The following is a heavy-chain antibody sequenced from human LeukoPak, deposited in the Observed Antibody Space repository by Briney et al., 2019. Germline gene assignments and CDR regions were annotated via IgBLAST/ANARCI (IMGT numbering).Heavy chain of an antibody. CDR2: IIPIFGTA. D-gene: IGHD6-19*01. Sequence: ASVKVSCKASGGTFSSYVINWVRQAPGQGLEGMGGIIPIFGTANYAQKFQGRVTITADEPTSTAYMELSSLRSEDTAVYYCARVRVGVAVTGNEAGPGSYYYYYMDVWGKGTTVTISS. V-gene: IGHV1-69*13. CDR3: ARVRVGVAVTGNEAGPGSYYYYYMDV. J-gene: IGHJ6*03. CDR1: GGTFSSYV.